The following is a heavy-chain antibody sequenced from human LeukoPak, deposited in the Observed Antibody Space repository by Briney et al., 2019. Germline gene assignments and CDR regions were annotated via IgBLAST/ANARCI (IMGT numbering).Heavy chain of an antibody. V-gene: IGHV3-48*01. CDR1: GFTFSSYS. CDR3: ARDLTTVTTGNY. Sequence: PGGSLTLSCAASGFTFSSYSMNWVRQAPGKGLEWVSYISSSSSNIYYADSVKGRFTISREKAKNSLYLQMNSLRAEDTAVYYCARDLTTVTTGNYWGQGTLVTVSS. J-gene: IGHJ4*02. D-gene: IGHD4-11*01. CDR2: ISSSSSNI.